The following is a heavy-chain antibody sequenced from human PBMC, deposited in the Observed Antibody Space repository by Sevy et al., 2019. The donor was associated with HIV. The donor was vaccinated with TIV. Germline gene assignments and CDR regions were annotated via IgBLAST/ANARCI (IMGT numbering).Heavy chain of an antibody. CDR1: GFTVSTYW. CDR3: ATRKSKDYYGAGAFDY. CDR2: IKQGGTEK. J-gene: IGHJ4*02. V-gene: IGHV3-7*01. Sequence: GGSLRLSCAASGFTVSTYWMYWVRQAPGKGLEWVASIKQGGTEKHYVDSVMGRFTNSRDYAKNSLYLEMNSLRAEDTAVYDCATRKSKDYYGAGAFDYWGQGTLVTVSS. D-gene: IGHD3-10*01.